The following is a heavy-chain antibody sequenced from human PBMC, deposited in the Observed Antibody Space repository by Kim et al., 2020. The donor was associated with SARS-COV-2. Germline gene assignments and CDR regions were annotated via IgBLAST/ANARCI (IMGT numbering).Heavy chain of an antibody. CDR2: IKCDGSEK. CDR3: VRGSPRILYWWCMY. V-gene: IGHV3-7*03. CDR1: GFTFSSSW. Sequence: GGSLRLSCAASGFTFSSSWMHWVCQAPEKGLEWVADIKCDGSEKYYVDSVKGRLTISRDNAKNSLYLQVNSLRAEDMTVYYCVRGSPRILYWWCMYWGQGTLVTVSS. J-gene: IGHJ4*02. D-gene: IGHD2-8*02.